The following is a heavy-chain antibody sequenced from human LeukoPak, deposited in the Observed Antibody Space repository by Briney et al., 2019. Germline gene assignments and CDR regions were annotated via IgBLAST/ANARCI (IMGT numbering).Heavy chain of an antibody. CDR2: SKNKADSYKT. D-gene: IGHD1-14*01. J-gene: IGHJ4*02. CDR3: AKDVATIDY. Sequence: GGSLRLSCAASGFTFSDHYMDWVRQAPGKGLEWVGRSKNKADSYKTEYAPSVKGRFTISRDHSKNSLYLQMNSLKIEDTAVYYCAKDVATIDYWGQGTLVTVSS. CDR1: GFTFSDHY. V-gene: IGHV3-72*01.